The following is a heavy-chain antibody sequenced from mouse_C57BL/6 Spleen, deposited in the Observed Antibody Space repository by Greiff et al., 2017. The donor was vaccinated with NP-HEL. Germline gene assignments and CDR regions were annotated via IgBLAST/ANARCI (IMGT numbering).Heavy chain of an antibody. CDR3: AKRAPHYYGSSHWYFDV. D-gene: IGHD1-1*01. Sequence: VQLVESGPGLVAPSQSLSITCTVSGFSLTSYGVDWVRQPPGKGLEWLGVIWGGGSTNYNSALMSRLSISKDNSKSQVFLKMNSLQTDDTAMYYCAKRAPHYYGSSHWYFDVWGTGTTVTVSS. V-gene: IGHV2-9*01. CDR1: GFSLTSYG. CDR2: IWGGGST. J-gene: IGHJ1*03.